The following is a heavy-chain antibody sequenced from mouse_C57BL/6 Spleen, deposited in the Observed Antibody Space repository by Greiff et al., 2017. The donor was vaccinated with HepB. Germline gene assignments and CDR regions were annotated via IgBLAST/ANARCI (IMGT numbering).Heavy chain of an antibody. CDR2: IHPNSGST. Sequence: VQLQQSGAELVKPGASVKLSCKASGYTFTSYWMHWVKQRPGQGLEWIGMIHPNSGSTNYNEKFKSKATLTVDKSSSTAYMQLSSLTSEDSAVYYCARGPYGYEAWFAYWGQGTLVTVSA. D-gene: IGHD2-2*01. CDR1: GYTFTSYW. CDR3: ARGPYGYEAWFAY. J-gene: IGHJ3*01. V-gene: IGHV1-64*01.